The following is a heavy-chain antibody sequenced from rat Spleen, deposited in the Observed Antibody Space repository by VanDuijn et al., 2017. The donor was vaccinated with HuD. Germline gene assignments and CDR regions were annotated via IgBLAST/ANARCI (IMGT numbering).Heavy chain of an antibody. Sequence: EVQLVESGGGLVQPGRSLKLYCVVSGFTFNNYWMTWIRPAPGKGLEWVASITNSGDESYYPDSVKGRFTISRDNAKSTLYLQMNSLRSEDTATYYCTRERWASDYWGQGVMVTVSS. V-gene: IGHV5-31*01. D-gene: IGHD1-12*02. CDR3: TRERWASDY. J-gene: IGHJ2*01. CDR1: GFTFNNYW. CDR2: ITNSGDES.